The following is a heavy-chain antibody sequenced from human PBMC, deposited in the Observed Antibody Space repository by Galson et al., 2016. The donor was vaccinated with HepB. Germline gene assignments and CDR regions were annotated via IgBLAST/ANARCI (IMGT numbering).Heavy chain of an antibody. CDR1: GFTFSSYA. CDR3: AKSPWYDSSGYYYFDY. D-gene: IGHD3-22*01. CDR2: ISGSGGST. V-gene: IGHV3-23*01. J-gene: IGHJ4*02. Sequence: SLRLSCAASGFTFSSYAMSWVRQAPGEGLEWISGISGSGGSTFYADSVKGRFTISRDKSKNTLYLQMNSLRAEDTAVYHCAKSPWYDSSGYYYFDYWGQGILVVVSS.